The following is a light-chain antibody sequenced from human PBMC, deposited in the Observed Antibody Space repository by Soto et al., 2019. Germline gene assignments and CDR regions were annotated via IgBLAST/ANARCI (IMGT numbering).Light chain of an antibody. Sequence: QSALTQPPSASGSPGQSVTISCTGTSSDVGGYNYVSWYQQHPGKAPKLLIYEVSKRPSGVPDRYSGSKSGNTASLTVSGLQAENEADYYCSSYAGSNKFEIQGFGSGTKLTVL. J-gene: IGLJ1*01. CDR1: SSDVGGYNY. V-gene: IGLV2-8*01. CDR2: EVS. CDR3: SSYAGSNKFEIQG.